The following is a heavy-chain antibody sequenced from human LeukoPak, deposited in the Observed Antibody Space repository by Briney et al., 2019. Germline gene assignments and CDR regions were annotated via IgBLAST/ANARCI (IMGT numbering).Heavy chain of an antibody. CDR3: ATGGGGYDFDAFDI. CDR1: GYTLTELS. CDR2: FDPEDGET. D-gene: IGHD5-12*01. J-gene: IGHJ3*02. V-gene: IGHV1-24*01. Sequence: ASVKVSCKVSGYTLTELSMHWVRQAPGKGLEWMGGFDPEDGETIYAQKFQGRVTMTEDTSTDTAYMELSSLRSEDTVVYYCATGGGGYDFDAFDIWGQGTMVTVSS.